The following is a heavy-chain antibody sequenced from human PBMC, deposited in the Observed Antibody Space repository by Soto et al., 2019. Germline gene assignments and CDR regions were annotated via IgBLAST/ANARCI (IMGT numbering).Heavy chain of an antibody. CDR1: GFTFTSSA. J-gene: IGHJ5*02. CDR2: IVVGSGNT. V-gene: IGHV1-58*01. Sequence: SVKVSCKASGFTFTSSAVQWVRQARGQRLEWIGWIVVGSGNTNYAQKFQERVTITRDMSTSTASMSLTSVTAADTARYYCARMYSSGSGWFHPWGQGTLVTVSS. D-gene: IGHD6-19*01. CDR3: ARMYSSGSGWFHP.